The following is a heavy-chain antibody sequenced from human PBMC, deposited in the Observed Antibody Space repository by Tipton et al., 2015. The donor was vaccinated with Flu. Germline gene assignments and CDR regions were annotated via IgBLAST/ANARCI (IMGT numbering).Heavy chain of an antibody. J-gene: IGHJ3*02. CDR1: GDSIRSDYY. V-gene: IGHV4-31*02. D-gene: IGHD2/OR15-2a*01. CDR2: IYYSGST. CDR3: ARASGRYYDSTSRPRDTFDI. Sequence: SGDSIRSDYYWGWIRQRPGKGLEWIGCIYYSGSTYSNPSLESRITISVDTSKNQFSLKLTSVTAADTAIYYCARASGRYYDSTSRPRDTFDIWGQGTTVTVS.